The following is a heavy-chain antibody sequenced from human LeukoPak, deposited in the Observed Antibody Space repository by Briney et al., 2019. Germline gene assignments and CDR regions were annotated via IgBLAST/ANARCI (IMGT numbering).Heavy chain of an antibody. CDR2: IYSGGKT. D-gene: IGHD2-2*01. J-gene: IGHJ4*02. V-gene: IGHV3-66*01. Sequence: PGGSLKLSCAASGFAVSDNYMSWVRQAPGKGLEWVSVIYSGGKTYYADSVKGRLTISRENSKNTLYLQMSSLRAEDTAVYYCARLLREYCSSTSCNRIYFDYWGQGILVTVSS. CDR1: GFAVSDNY. CDR3: ARLLREYCSSTSCNRIYFDY.